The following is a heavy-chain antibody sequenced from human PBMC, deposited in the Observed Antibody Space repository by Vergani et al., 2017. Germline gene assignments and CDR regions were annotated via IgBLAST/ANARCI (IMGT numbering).Heavy chain of an antibody. D-gene: IGHD5-12*01. Sequence: EVQVVESGGGLIKPGGSLRLSCVVSGITFKNAWINWVRQAPGKGLEWVSGISGSGGSTYYAGSVKGRFTISRDSSKNTLYLQMNSLSAGDTAVYYWAKATPRNSGYDYLYYYHAMDVWGQGTTVTVSS. V-gene: IGHV3-23*04. CDR1: GITFKNAW. CDR3: AKATPRNSGYDYLYYYHAMDV. J-gene: IGHJ6*02. CDR2: ISGSGGST.